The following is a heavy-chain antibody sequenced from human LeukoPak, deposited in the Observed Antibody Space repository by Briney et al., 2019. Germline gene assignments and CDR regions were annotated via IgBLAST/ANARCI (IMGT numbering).Heavy chain of an antibody. CDR3: ARSPDSSGYYPALYYFDY. Sequence: GGSLRLSCAASGFTFSSYWMSWVRQAPGKGLEWMGGIIPIFGTANYAQKFQGRVTITADESTSTAYMELSSLRSEDTAVYYCARSPDSSGYYPALYYFDYWGQGTLVTVSS. V-gene: IGHV1-69*01. D-gene: IGHD3-22*01. J-gene: IGHJ4*02. CDR1: GFTFSSYW. CDR2: IIPIFGTA.